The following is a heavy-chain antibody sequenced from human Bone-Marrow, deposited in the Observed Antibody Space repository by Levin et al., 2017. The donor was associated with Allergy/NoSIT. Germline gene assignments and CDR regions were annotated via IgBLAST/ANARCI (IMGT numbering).Heavy chain of an antibody. J-gene: IGHJ4*02. Sequence: GESLKISCAASGFTFSSYGMHWVRQAPGKGLEWVAVISYDGSNKYYADSVKGRFTISRDNSKNTLYLQMNSLRAEDTAVYYCAKDLGSMVYYFDYWGQGTLVTVSS. D-gene: IGHD2-8*01. V-gene: IGHV3-30*18. CDR1: GFTFSSYG. CDR3: AKDLGSMVYYFDY. CDR2: ISYDGSNK.